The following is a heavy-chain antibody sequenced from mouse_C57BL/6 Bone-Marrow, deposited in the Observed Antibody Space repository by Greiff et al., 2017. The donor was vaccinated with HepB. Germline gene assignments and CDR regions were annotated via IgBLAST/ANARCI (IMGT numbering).Heavy chain of an antibody. J-gene: IGHJ3*01. D-gene: IGHD1-1*01. CDR3: TRSRGRITTVVATRGFAY. V-gene: IGHV1-5*01. CDR1: GYTFTSYW. CDR2: IYPGNSDT. Sequence: VQLKESGTVLARPGASVKMSCKTSGYTFTSYWMDWVKQRPGQGLEWIGAIYPGNSDTSYNQKFKGKAKLTAVTSASTAYMELSSLTNEDSAVYYCTRSRGRITTVVATRGFAYWGQGTLVTVSA.